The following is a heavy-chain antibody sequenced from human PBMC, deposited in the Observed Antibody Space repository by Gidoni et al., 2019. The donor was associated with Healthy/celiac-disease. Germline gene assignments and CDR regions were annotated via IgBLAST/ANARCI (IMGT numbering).Heavy chain of an antibody. CDR1: GFSFSSYE. CDR3: ARGNDGDYSDY. Sequence: EVQLVESGGGLVQPGGSLRLSCAAAGFSFSSYEMNWVRQAPGKGLEWVSYISSSGSTMYYADSVKGRFTISRDNAKNSLYVQINSLRAEDTAVYYCARGNDGDYSDYWGQGTLVTVSS. CDR2: ISSSGSTM. V-gene: IGHV3-48*03. D-gene: IGHD4-17*01. J-gene: IGHJ4*02.